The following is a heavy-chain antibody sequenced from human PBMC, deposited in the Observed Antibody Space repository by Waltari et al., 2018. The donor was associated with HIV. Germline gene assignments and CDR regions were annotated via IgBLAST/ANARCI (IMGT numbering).Heavy chain of an antibody. CDR3: VRGEGIILGDTSLLRIQETSSYYFGLDV. Sequence: QVRLEQGGAGLLRPAETLSLTCAVYGGTFNNYYWTWIRQAPGKGLEWWGDATHTGDVSYSPSLRGRVSLSVVPSKNQVTLTLKSVTPADSGIYYCVRGEGIILGDTSLLRIQETSSYYFGLDVWGPGNVVIV. D-gene: IGHD3-16*01. J-gene: IGHJ4*02. CDR1: GGTFNNYY. CDR2: ATHTGDV. V-gene: IGHV4-34*02.